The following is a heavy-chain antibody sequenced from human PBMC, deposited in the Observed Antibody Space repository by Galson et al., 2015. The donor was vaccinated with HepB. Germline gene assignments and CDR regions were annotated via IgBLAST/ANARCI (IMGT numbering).Heavy chain of an antibody. V-gene: IGHV1-3*01. CDR1: GYTFTSYA. J-gene: IGHJ6*03. CDR2: INAGNGNT. Sequence: SVKVSCKASGYTFTSYAMHWVRQAPGQRLEWMGWINAGNGNTKYSQKFQGRATITRDTSASTAYMELSSLRSEDTAVYYCASSSGWSNFTFDPAVTRYYYYYYYMDVWGKGTTVTVSS. D-gene: IGHD6-19*01. CDR3: ASSSGWSNFTFDPAVTRYYYYYYYMDV.